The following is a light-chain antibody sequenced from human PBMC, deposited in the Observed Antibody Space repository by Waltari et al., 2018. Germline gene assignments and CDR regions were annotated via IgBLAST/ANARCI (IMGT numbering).Light chain of an antibody. CDR3: QQYNNWPTWT. V-gene: IGKV3-15*01. CDR1: QSVTNN. CDR2: AAS. Sequence: EIVMTQSPATLSVSPGESATPSCRASQSVTNNLAWYQQKPGQAPRLLIYAASTRATGIPARFSGSGSGTEFTLTITSLQSEDFAVYYCQQYNNWPTWTFGQGTKVEIK. J-gene: IGKJ1*01.